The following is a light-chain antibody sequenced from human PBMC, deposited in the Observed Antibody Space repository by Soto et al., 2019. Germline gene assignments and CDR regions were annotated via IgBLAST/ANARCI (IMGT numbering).Light chain of an antibody. Sequence: QSVLTQPASVSGSPGQSITISCTGTSSDVGGYNYVSWYQQHPGKAPKLMIYEVSNRPSGVSNRFSGSKSGNTASLTISGLQAEDEADYYCSSYTSSSTLVFGTGTKAIVL. V-gene: IGLV2-14*01. CDR3: SSYTSSSTLV. CDR1: SSDVGGYNY. CDR2: EVS. J-gene: IGLJ1*01.